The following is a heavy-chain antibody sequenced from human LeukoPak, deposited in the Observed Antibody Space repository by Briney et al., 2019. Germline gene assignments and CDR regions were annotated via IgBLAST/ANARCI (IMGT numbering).Heavy chain of an antibody. J-gene: IGHJ4*02. V-gene: IGHV3-21*01. Sequence: GGSLRLSCAASGFTFSSYSMNWVRQAPGKGLEWVSSISSSSGYIYYADSVKGRFTISRDNAKNSLYLQMNSLRAEDTAVYYCAIETSGSYRRFDYWGQGTLVTVSS. CDR3: AIETSGSYRRFDY. CDR1: GFTFSSYS. CDR2: ISSSSGYI. D-gene: IGHD1-26*01.